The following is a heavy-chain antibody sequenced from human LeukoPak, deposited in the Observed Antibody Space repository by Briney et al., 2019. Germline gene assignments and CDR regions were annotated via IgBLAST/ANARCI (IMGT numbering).Heavy chain of an antibody. D-gene: IGHD1-14*01. J-gene: IGHJ3*02. V-gene: IGHV4-59*01. CDR2: IYYSGST. CDR3: ARDVTQYAFDI. Sequence: SETLSLTCTVSGGSISSYYWSWIRQPPGKGLEWIGYIYYSGSTNYNPSLKSRVTISIDTSKNQFSLKLSSVTAADTAVYYCARDVTQYAFDIWGQGTMVTVSS. CDR1: GGSISSYY.